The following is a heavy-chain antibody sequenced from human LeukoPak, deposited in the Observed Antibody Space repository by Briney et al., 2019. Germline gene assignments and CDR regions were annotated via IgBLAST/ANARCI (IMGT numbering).Heavy chain of an antibody. CDR2: ISSSGRTI. CDR3: ASSAAIGY. V-gene: IGHV3-48*03. D-gene: IGHD6-25*01. Sequence: GGSPRLSCAASGFTFSNYEMNWVRQAPGKGLEWVSYISSSGRTIYYADSVKGRFTISRDNAKNSLYLQMNSLRTEDTAVYYCASSAAIGYWGQGTLVTVSS. CDR1: GFTFSNYE. J-gene: IGHJ4*02.